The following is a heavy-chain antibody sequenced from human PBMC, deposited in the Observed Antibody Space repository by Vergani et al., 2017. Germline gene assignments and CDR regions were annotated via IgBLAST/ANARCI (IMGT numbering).Heavy chain of an antibody. Sequence: VQLVESGAEVKKPGASVKVSCKASGYTFTSYYMHWVRQAPGQGLEWMGIINPSGGSTSYAQKFQGRVTMTRDTSTSTVYMELSSLRSEDTAVYYCAREDYNDYGDFTGEIDYWGQGTLVTVSS. D-gene: IGHD4-17*01. V-gene: IGHV1-46*01. CDR3: AREDYNDYGDFTGEIDY. CDR1: GYTFTSYY. J-gene: IGHJ4*02. CDR2: INPSGGST.